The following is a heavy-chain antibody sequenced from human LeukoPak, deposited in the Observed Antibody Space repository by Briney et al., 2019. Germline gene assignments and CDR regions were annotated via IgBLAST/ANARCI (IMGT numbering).Heavy chain of an antibody. V-gene: IGHV3-48*03. CDR3: AREYPIAAAGL. J-gene: IGHJ4*02. Sequence: SGGSLRLSCAASGFTFSSYEMNWVRQAPGKGLEWVSYISSSGSTIYYADSVKGRFTISRDNAKNSLNLQMNSLRAEDTAVYYCAREYPIAAAGLWGQGTLVTVSS. D-gene: IGHD6-13*01. CDR1: GFTFSSYE. CDR2: ISSSGSTI.